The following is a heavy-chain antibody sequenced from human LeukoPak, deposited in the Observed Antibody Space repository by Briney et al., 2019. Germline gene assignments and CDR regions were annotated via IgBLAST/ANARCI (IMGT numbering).Heavy chain of an antibody. CDR2: ITKSSSYI. J-gene: IGHJ4*02. CDR3: ARDGPWDY. Sequence: PGGSLRLSCAASGFTFSNYNLNWIRQAPGKGLEWVSSITKSSSYIYYADSIKGRFTISRDNAKNSLYLHMNSLRAEDTAVYYCARDGPWDYWGQGTLVTVSS. V-gene: IGHV3-21*01. CDR1: GFTFSNYN.